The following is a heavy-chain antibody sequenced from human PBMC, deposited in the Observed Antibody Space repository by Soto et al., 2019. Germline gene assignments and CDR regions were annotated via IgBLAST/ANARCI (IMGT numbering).Heavy chain of an antibody. V-gene: IGHV4-34*01. D-gene: IGHD6-19*01. CDR2: INHSGST. CDR3: ARENVAGTGLSFDY. Sequence: QVQLQQWGAGLLRPSETLSLTCAVYGGSFSGYYWSWIRQPPGKGLEWIGEINHSGSTNYNPSLKSRVTISVDTSKKQFSLKLSSVTAADTAVYYCARENVAGTGLSFDYWGQGTLVTVSS. J-gene: IGHJ4*02. CDR1: GGSFSGYY.